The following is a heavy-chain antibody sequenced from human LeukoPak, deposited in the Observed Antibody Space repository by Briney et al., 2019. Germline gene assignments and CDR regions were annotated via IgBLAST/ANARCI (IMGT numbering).Heavy chain of an antibody. CDR3: ARYKNYDILTGYYTGWFDP. Sequence: SETLSLTCAVYGGSFSSYYWSWIRQPAGKGLEWIGRIYTSGSTNYNPSLKSRVTMSVDTSKNQFSLKLSSVTAADTAVYYCARYKNYDILTGYYTGWFDPWGQGTLVTVSS. V-gene: IGHV4-59*10. D-gene: IGHD3-9*01. CDR1: GGSFSSYY. J-gene: IGHJ5*02. CDR2: IYTSGST.